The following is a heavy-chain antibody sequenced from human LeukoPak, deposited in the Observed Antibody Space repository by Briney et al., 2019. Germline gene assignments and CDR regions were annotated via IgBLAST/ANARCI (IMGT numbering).Heavy chain of an antibody. CDR3: ARESPKTVYYYDSSGSYMGAFDI. CDR2: IKQDGSEK. Sequence: GGSLRLSCAASGFTFSSYWMSWVRQAPGKGLEWVANIKQDGSEKYYVDSVTGRFTISRDNAKNSLYLQMNSLRAEDTAVYYCARESPKTVYYYDSSGSYMGAFDIWGQGTMVTVSS. V-gene: IGHV3-7*01. J-gene: IGHJ3*02. D-gene: IGHD3-22*01. CDR1: GFTFSSYW.